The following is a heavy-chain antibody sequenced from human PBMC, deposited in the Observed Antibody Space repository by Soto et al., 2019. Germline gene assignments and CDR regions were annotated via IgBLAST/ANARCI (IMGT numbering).Heavy chain of an antibody. Sequence: QVQLVQSGAEVNKPESSVKVSCKAPGGTFSTYAISWVRQAPGQGLEWMGGIIPMVGTANYAQRFQDRVTINADESTNTVYMELSSLRYEDTAVYFCASGIQLWLRRINNGYSGWGQGTLVTVSS. CDR2: IIPMVGTA. CDR1: GGTFSTYA. CDR3: ASGIQLWLRRINNGYSG. J-gene: IGHJ1*01. V-gene: IGHV1-69*12. D-gene: IGHD5-18*01.